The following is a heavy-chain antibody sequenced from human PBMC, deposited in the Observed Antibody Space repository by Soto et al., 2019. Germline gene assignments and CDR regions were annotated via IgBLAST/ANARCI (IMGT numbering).Heavy chain of an antibody. J-gene: IGHJ5*02. V-gene: IGHV1-69*06. D-gene: IGHD3-10*01. CDR3: ARTNYYGSGSYSSNWFDP. CDR1: GGTFSSYA. Sequence: SVKVSCKASGGTFSSYAISWVRQAPGQGLEWMGGIIPIFGTANYAQKFQGRVTITADKSTSTAYMELSSLRSEDTAVYYCARTNYYGSGSYSSNWFDPWGQGTLVTSPQ. CDR2: IIPIFGTA.